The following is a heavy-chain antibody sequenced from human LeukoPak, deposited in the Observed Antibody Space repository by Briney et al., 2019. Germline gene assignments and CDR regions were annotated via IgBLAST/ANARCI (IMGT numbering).Heavy chain of an antibody. V-gene: IGHV3-53*01. CDR2: IYSGGST. CDR3: ARAKPKNMVRGLIMRRESRYYFDY. D-gene: IGHD3-10*01. Sequence: PGGSLRLSCAASGFPFSDYGMYWVRQAPGKGLEWVSVIYSGGSTYYADSVKGRFTISRDNSKSTLYIQMNSLRAEDTAVYYCARAKPKNMVRGLIMRRESRYYFDYWGQGTLVTVSS. CDR1: GFPFSDYG. J-gene: IGHJ4*02.